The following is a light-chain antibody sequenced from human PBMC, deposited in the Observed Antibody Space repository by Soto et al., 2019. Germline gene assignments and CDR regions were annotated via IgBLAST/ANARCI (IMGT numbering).Light chain of an antibody. CDR2: EVS. CDR3: SSYTSSRTL. V-gene: IGLV2-14*01. J-gene: IGLJ1*01. Sequence: QSALGPPASVPGSPGQSITISCTRTSSDVGSYNYVSWYQQHPRKAPKLMIYEVSNRPSGVSSRFSVSKSGNTAYLTISGLQAEDEADYYCSSYTSSRTLFGTGTKVTVL. CDR1: SSDVGSYNY.